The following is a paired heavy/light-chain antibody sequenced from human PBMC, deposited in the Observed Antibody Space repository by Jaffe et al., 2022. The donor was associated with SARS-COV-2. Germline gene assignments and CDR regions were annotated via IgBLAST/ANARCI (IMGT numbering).Light chain of an antibody. CDR1: QSISSY. V-gene: IGKV1-39*01. CDR3: QQSYSTPPFT. J-gene: IGKJ4*01. Sequence: DIQMTQSPSSLSASVGDRVTITCRASQSISSYLNWYQQKPGKAPKLLIYAASSLQSGVPSRFSGSGSGTDFTLTISSLQPEDFATYYCQQSYSTPPFTFGGGTKVEIK. CDR2: AAS.
Heavy chain of an antibody. J-gene: IGHJ4*02. D-gene: IGHD3-22*01. CDR2: ISGDGGST. V-gene: IGHV3-43*02. CDR1: GFTFDDYA. CDR3: AKDISPSYYYDSSGYYDY. Sequence: EVQLVESGGGVVQPGGSLRLSCAASGFTFDDYAMHWVRQAPGKGLEWVSLISGDGGSTYYADSVKGRFTISRDNSKNSLYLQMNSLRTEDTALYYCAKDISPSYYYDSSGYYDYWGQGTLVTVSS.